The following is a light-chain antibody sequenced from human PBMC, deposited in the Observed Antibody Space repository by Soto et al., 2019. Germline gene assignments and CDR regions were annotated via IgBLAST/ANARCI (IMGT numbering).Light chain of an antibody. CDR2: ESR. CDR1: SSDVGDYDL. Sequence: QYALTQPASVSGCPGQSITISCTGTSSDVGDYDLVSWFQQHPGKAPKLLIFESRKRPSGGSIRFSGSRSGNTASLTVSGLQAEDEADYFCCSYAGYSYVFGTGTKVTVL. J-gene: IGLJ1*01. CDR3: CSYAGYSYV. V-gene: IGLV2-23*01.